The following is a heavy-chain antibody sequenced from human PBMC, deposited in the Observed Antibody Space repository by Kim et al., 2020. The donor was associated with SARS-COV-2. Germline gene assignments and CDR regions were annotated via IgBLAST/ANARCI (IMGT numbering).Heavy chain of an antibody. Sequence: GGSLRLSCAGSGFVFSNYGMQWVRQAPGKGLEWMAVVSFDGGAQYYVDSVRGRFTISRDNSKNTLYLEMNGLRVDDTSIYYCVKEATPRVAHHLDYWGQGALVTVSS. CDR1: GFVFSNYG. J-gene: IGHJ4*02. V-gene: IGHV3-30*18. D-gene: IGHD3-3*01. CDR3: VKEATPRVAHHLDY. CDR2: VSFDGGAQ.